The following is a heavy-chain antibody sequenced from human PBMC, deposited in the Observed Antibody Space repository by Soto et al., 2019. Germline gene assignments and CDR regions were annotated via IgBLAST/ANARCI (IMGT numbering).Heavy chain of an antibody. D-gene: IGHD6-19*01. V-gene: IGHV3-48*02. J-gene: IGHJ5*02. Sequence: EVQLVESGGGLVQPGGSLRLSCAASGFTFSSYSMNWVRQAPGKGLEWVSYISSSSSTIYYADSVKGRFTISRDNAKNSLYMQMNSLRDEDTAVYYCARGAGTCPLPLTWFDPWGQGTLVTVSS. CDR2: ISSSSSTI. CDR3: ARGAGTCPLPLTWFDP. CDR1: GFTFSSYS.